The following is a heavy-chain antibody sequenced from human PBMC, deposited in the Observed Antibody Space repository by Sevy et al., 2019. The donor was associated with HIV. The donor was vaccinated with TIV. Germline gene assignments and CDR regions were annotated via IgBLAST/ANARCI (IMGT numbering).Heavy chain of an antibody. V-gene: IGHV3-74*01. D-gene: IGHD3-22*01. J-gene: IGHJ3*02. CDR2: INSDGSST. CDR3: ARPYDSSGYYVYAFDI. Sequence: GGSLRLSCAASGFAFSSYWMHWVRQTPGKGLVWVSRINSDGSSTSYADSVKGRFTISRDNAKNTLYLQMNSLRAEDTDVYYCARPYDSSGYYVYAFDIWGQGTMVTVSS. CDR1: GFAFSSYW.